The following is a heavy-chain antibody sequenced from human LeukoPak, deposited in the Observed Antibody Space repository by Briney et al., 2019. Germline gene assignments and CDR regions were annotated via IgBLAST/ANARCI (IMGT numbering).Heavy chain of an antibody. D-gene: IGHD5-12*01. CDR2: IYHSGST. Sequence: PSETLSLTCAVSGGSISSSNWWSWVRQPPGKGLEWIGEIYHSGSTNYNPSLKSRVTISVDKSKNQFSLKLSSVTAADTAVYYCARDGRSLGLPLDYWGQGTLVTVSS. CDR1: GGSISSSNW. CDR3: ARDGRSLGLPLDY. V-gene: IGHV4-4*02. J-gene: IGHJ4*02.